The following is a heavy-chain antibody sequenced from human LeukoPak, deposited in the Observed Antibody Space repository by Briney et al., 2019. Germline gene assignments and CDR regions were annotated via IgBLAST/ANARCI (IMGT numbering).Heavy chain of an antibody. J-gene: IGHJ4*02. CDR1: GGSISSYY. Sequence: PSETLSLTCTVSGGSISSYYWSWIRQPPGKGLEWIAYIYYSGSTNYNPSLKSRVTISVDTSKNQFSLKLSSVTAADTAVYYCARARGSYSRHFDYWGQGTLVTVSS. CDR2: IYYSGST. D-gene: IGHD1-26*01. CDR3: ARARGSYSRHFDY. V-gene: IGHV4-59*01.